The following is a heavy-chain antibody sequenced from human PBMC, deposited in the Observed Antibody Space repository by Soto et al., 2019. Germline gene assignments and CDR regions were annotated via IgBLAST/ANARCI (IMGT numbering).Heavy chain of an antibody. Sequence: GSLRLSCVASGFSFSTYSMNWVRQAPGKGLEWVSSISTTSIYINYADSVKGRFTISRDNAKNSLFLQVNSLRAEDTAVYYCAKYSGDSDAFDIWGQGTMVTVSS. D-gene: IGHD4-17*01. CDR3: AKYSGDSDAFDI. V-gene: IGHV3-21*01. CDR1: GFSFSTYS. J-gene: IGHJ3*02. CDR2: ISTTSIYI.